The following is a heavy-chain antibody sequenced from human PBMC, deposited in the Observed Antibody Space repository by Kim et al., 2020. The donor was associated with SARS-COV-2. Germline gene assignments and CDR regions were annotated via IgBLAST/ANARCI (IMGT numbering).Heavy chain of an antibody. V-gene: IGHV4-39*07. Sequence: SETLSLTCTVSGGSISSSSYYWGWIRQPPGKGLEWIGRIYYSGSTYYNPSLKSRVTISVDTSKNPFSLKLRSVTAADTAVYYCARYPPCSSSWTTGDDYWGQGNLVTVSA. CDR2: IYYSGST. CDR1: GGSISSSSYY. D-gene: IGHD6-13*01. J-gene: IGHJ4*02. CDR3: ARYPPCSSSWTTGDDY.